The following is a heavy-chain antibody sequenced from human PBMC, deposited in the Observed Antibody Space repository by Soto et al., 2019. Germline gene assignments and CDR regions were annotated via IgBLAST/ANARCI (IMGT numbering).Heavy chain of an antibody. CDR2: IRSKANSYAT. CDR3: TRTVPAASDCFDY. D-gene: IGHD2-2*01. CDR1: GFTFSGSA. J-gene: IGHJ4*02. V-gene: IGHV3-73*01. Sequence: GGSLRLSCAASGFTFSGSAMHWVRQASGKGLEWVGRIRSKANSYATAYAASVKGRFTISRDDSKNTAYLQMNSLKTEDTAVYYWTRTVPAASDCFDYWGQGTLVTVSS.